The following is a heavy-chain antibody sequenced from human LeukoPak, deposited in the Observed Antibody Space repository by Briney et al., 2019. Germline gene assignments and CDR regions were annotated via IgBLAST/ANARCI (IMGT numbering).Heavy chain of an antibody. V-gene: IGHV4-38-2*02. CDR2: VYHGGSS. CDR3: ARRVGSSDCFDY. J-gene: IGHJ4*02. Sequence: PSETLSLTCTVSGYSISSGYYWGWIRQPPGKGLEWIGNVYHGGSSYYNPSLKSRVTISVDTSKNQFSLNPYSVTAADTAVYYCARRVGSSDCFDYWGQGTLVTVSS. D-gene: IGHD6-6*01. CDR1: GYSISSGYY.